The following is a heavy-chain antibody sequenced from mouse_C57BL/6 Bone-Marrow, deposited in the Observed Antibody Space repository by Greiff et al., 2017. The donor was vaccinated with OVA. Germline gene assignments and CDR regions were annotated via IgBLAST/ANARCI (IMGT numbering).Heavy chain of an antibody. D-gene: IGHD2-10*01. CDR3: ARSLLCLYAMDY. J-gene: IGHJ4*01. CDR1: GYTFTDYY. CDR2: IYPGSGNT. V-gene: IGHV1-76*01. Sequence: VMLVESGAELVRPGASVKLSCKASGYTFTDYYINWVKQRPGQGLEWIARIYPGSGNTYYNEKFKGKATLTAEKSSSTAYMQLSSLTSEDSAVYFCARSLLCLYAMDYWGQGTSVTVSS.